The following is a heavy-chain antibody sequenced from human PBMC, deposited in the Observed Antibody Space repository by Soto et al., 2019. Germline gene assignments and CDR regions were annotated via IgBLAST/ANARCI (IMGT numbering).Heavy chain of an antibody. CDR1: GFTFSSYS. Sequence: EVQLVESGGGLVKPGGSLRLSCAASGFTFSSYSMNWVRQAPGKGLEWVSSISSSSSYIYYADSVKGRFTISRDNAKNSLYLQMNSLRGEDTAVYYCARDGLGVTVNIYYYGMDVWGQGTTVTVSS. CDR2: ISSSSSYI. D-gene: IGHD4-4*01. CDR3: ARDGLGVTVNIYYYGMDV. V-gene: IGHV3-21*01. J-gene: IGHJ6*02.